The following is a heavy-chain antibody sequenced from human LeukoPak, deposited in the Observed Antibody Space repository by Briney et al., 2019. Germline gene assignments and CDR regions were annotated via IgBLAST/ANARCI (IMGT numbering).Heavy chain of an antibody. V-gene: IGHV4-34*01. CDR1: GGSFSGYY. D-gene: IGHD3-3*01. CDR2: INHSGST. CDR3: ARLSLRFLEWLLSTDALDI. Sequence: SETLSLTCAVYGGSFSGYYWSWIRQPPGKGLEWIGEINHSGSTNYNPSLKSRVTISVDTSKNQFSLKLSSVTAADTAVYYCARLSLRFLEWLLSTDALDIWGQGTMVTVSS. J-gene: IGHJ3*02.